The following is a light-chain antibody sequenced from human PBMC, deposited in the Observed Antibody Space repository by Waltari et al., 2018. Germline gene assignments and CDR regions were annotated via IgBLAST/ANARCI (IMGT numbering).Light chain of an antibody. V-gene: IGKV3-11*01. CDR1: QSVSSY. Sequence: EIVLTQSPATLSLSPGERATLSCRASQSVSSYLAWYQQKPGQAPRLLIYDASTRATGIPARFSGSGSGTDFTLTISSPEPEDFAVYYCQQRSNWPPYTFGQGTKLEIK. CDR3: QQRSNWPPYT. J-gene: IGKJ2*01. CDR2: DAS.